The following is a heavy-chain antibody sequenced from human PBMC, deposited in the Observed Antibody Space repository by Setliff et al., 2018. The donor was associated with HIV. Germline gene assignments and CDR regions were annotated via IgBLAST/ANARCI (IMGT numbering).Heavy chain of an antibody. D-gene: IGHD2-21*02. CDR1: DYSITSGYY. CDR3: ATQGLTVPIPGGYFQH. J-gene: IGHJ1*01. CDR2: IYRSGST. Sequence: PSETLSLTCGISDYSITSGYYWGWIRQPPGKGLEWIGSIYRSGSTYDNPSLKSRVTISFDTSKNQFSLILTSVTAADTAVYYCATQGLTVPIPGGYFQHWARASWSPSPQ. V-gene: IGHV4-38-2*01.